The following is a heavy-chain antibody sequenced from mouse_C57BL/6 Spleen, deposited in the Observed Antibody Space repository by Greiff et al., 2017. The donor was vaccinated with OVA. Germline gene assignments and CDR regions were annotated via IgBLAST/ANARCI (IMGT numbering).Heavy chain of an antibody. Sequence: EVMLVESGGGLVKPGGSLKLSCAASGFTFSDYGMHWVRQAPEKGLEWVAYISSGSSTIYYADTVKGRFTISRDNAKNTLFLQMTSLRSEDTAMYYCARGGIYYDYDVSWFAYWGQGTLVTVSA. J-gene: IGHJ3*01. CDR1: GFTFSDYG. D-gene: IGHD2-4*01. CDR3: ARGGIYYDYDVSWFAY. CDR2: ISSGSSTI. V-gene: IGHV5-17*01.